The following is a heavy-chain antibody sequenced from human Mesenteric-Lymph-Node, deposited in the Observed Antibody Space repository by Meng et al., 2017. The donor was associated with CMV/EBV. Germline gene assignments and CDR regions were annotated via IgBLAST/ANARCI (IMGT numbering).Heavy chain of an antibody. V-gene: IGHV1-2*06. CDR2: INSNNGDG. Sequence: SCKTSGYTFTDYYIHWVRQAPGQGLEWMGRINSNNGDGNYAQKIQGRVTMTRDTSIRTAYLEVSSLRSDDTAVYYCARHGISNSFDHWGQGTLVTVSS. CDR1: GYTFTDYY. D-gene: IGHD3-9*01. CDR3: ARHGISNSFDH. J-gene: IGHJ4*02.